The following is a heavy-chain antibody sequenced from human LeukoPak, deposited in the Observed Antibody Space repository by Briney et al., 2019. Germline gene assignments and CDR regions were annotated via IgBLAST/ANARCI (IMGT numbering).Heavy chain of an antibody. CDR2: IDSSGSTR. CDR3: VRDTVSPLAIATVGAGYMDV. J-gene: IGHJ6*03. Sequence: GGSLRLSCVGSGFTFGKFDMKWVRQAPGKGLEWVSYIDSSGSTRYKADSVRGRFTISRDNAKNSLYLQLSSLRPEDTGVYYCVRDTVSPLAIATVGAGYMDVWGKGATVIVSS. D-gene: IGHD2-21*01. CDR1: GFTFGKFD. V-gene: IGHV3-48*03.